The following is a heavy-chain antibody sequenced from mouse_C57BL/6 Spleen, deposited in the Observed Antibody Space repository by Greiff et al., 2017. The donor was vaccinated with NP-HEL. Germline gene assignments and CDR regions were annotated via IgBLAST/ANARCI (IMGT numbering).Heavy chain of an antibody. Sequence: EVMLVESGGGLVKPGGSLKLSCAASGFTFSSYTMSWVRQTPEKRLEWVATISGGGGNTYYPDSVKGRFTISRDNAKNTLYLQMSSLRSEDTALYYCARQLDPDWYFDVWGTGTTVTVSS. CDR1: GFTFSSYT. J-gene: IGHJ1*03. V-gene: IGHV5-9*01. CDR3: ARQLDPDWYFDV. CDR2: ISGGGGNT.